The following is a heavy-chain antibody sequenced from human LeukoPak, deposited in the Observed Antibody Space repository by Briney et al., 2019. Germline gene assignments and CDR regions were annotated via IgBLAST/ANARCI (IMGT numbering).Heavy chain of an antibody. J-gene: IGHJ4*02. V-gene: IGHV3-23*01. CDR2: ISGSGGST. CDR3: AKASSIPRPLLHYFDY. D-gene: IGHD1-14*01. CDR1: GFTFSSYA. Sequence: PGGSLRLSCAASGFTFSSYAMSWVRQAPGKGLEWVSAISGSGGSTYYADSVKGRFTISRDNSKNTLYLQMNSLRAEDTAVYYCAKASSIPRPLLHYFDYWGQGTLVTVSS.